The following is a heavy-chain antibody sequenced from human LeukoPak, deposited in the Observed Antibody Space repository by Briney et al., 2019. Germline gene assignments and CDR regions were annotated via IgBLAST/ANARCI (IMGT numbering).Heavy chain of an antibody. D-gene: IGHD5-18*01. CDR1: GGSISSGGYS. CDR2: IYHSGST. CDR3: ARSTAMVCDY. V-gene: IGHV4-30-2*01. J-gene: IGHJ4*02. Sequence: SETPSLTCTVSGGSISSGGYSWSWIRQPPGKGLEWIGYIYHSGSTYYNPSLKSRVTISVDRSKNQFSLKLSSVTAADTAVYYCARSTAMVCDYWGQGTLVTVSS.